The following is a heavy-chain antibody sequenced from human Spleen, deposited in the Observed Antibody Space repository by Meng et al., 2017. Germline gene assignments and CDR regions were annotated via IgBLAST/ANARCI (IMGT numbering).Heavy chain of an antibody. CDR2: INHSGST. V-gene: IGHV4-34*01. CDR1: GGSFSCNY. Sequence: QVRLRQQSPRMLKPSMPLSLTFSVYGGSFSCNYWSWIRQPPGKGLEWIGEINHSGSTNYNPSLRSRFTISVDTSKNQFSLKLSSVTAADTAVYYCARAILKWFGYDYWGQGTLVTVSS. J-gene: IGHJ4*02. CDR3: ARAILKWFGYDY. D-gene: IGHD3-10*01.